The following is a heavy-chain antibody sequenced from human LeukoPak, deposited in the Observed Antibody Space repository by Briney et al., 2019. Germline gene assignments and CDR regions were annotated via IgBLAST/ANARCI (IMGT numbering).Heavy chain of an antibody. CDR1: GYSFTSYW. D-gene: IGHD2-2*01. Sequence: GESLKISCKGSGYSFTSYWIGWVRQIPGKGLEWMGIIYPGDSDTRYSPSFQGQVTISADKSISTAYLQWSSLKASDTAMYYCARPEEDCSSTSCPFNYWGQGTLVTVSS. CDR2: IYPGDSDT. CDR3: ARPEEDCSSTSCPFNY. V-gene: IGHV5-51*01. J-gene: IGHJ4*02.